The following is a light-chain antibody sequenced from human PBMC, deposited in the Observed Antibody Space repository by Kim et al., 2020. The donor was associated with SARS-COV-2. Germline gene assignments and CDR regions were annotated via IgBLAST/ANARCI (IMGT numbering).Light chain of an antibody. Sequence: EIVMTQSPATLSVSPGERATLSCRASQSVSSNLAWYQQKPGQAPSLLTYGASTRATGIPGRFSGSGSGTEFTLTISSLQSKDFAVYYCQQYSHWALTISGGTKV. CDR2: GAS. V-gene: IGKV3-15*01. CDR3: QQYSHWALT. J-gene: IGKJ4*01. CDR1: QSVSSN.